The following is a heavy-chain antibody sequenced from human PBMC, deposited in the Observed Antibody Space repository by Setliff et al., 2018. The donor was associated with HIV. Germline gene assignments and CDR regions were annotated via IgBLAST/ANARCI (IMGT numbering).Heavy chain of an antibody. Sequence: SETLSLTCTVSGGSISSYYWSWIRQSPGKGLEWIGNIYYSGSTYFNPSLRNRVSISVDTSRNQFSLKLRSVTAADTAVYYCARVPPLKAFGGVISLYYFDYWGQGTLVTVSS. V-gene: IGHV4-59*12. CDR2: IYYSGST. CDR3: ARVPPLKAFGGVISLYYFDY. CDR1: GGSISSYY. D-gene: IGHD3-16*02. J-gene: IGHJ4*02.